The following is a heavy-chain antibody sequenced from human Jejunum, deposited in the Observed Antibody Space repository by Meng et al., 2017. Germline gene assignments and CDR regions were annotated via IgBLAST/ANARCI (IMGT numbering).Heavy chain of an antibody. V-gene: IGHV3-23*01. J-gene: IGHJ4*01. CDR2: ISASGDTT. CDR1: RFTFTNYA. CDR3: VPRLTTNWGSGLDY. D-gene: IGHD7-27*01. Sequence: GESLKISCEASRFTFTNYAMTWVRQTPGKGLEWVSIISASGDTTYYADSVKGRFTISRDNSQNTLYLQMDNLRPEDTAVYYCVPRLTTNWGSGLDYWGQRTLVTVSS.